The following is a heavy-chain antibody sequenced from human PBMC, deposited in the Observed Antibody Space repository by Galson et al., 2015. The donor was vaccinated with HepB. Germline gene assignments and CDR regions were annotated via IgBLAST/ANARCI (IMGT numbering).Heavy chain of an antibody. V-gene: IGHV3-7*03. CDR2: MNPDGSAN. CDR3: ARERAYSQFDF. CDR1: GFSFNNSW. J-gene: IGHJ4*02. D-gene: IGHD4-11*01. Sequence: SLRLSCAASGFSFNNSWMNWVRQAPGKGPEWVASMNPDGSANYYVGSVRGRYTISRDNAKNSLYLQMDSLRADDTAVYYCARERAYSQFDFWGQGTPVTVSS.